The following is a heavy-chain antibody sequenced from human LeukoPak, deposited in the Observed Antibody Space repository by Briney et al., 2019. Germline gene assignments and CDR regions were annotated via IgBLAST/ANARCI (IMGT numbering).Heavy chain of an antibody. D-gene: IGHD3-16*01. CDR3: AREWLDMITSGGVMWPYYFDY. Sequence: ASVKVSCKASGYTFTSYGISWVRQAPGQGLEWMGWISAYNGNTNYAQKLQGRVTMTTDTSTSTAYMELRSLRSDDTAVYYCAREWLDMITSGGVMWPYYFDYWGQGTLVTVSS. CDR1: GYTFTSYG. J-gene: IGHJ4*02. V-gene: IGHV1-18*01. CDR2: ISAYNGNT.